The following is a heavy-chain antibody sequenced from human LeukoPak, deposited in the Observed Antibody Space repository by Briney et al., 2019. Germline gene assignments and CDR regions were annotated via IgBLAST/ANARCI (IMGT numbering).Heavy chain of an antibody. D-gene: IGHD6-19*01. CDR2: ISKSGDNS. CDR3: AKLSGWTGWFFDY. Sequence: GGSLRLSCAASGFTFSNFAISWVRQAPGKGLEWVSAISKSGDNSYYAGSVKGRFTISRDNSKNTIYLQMNSLRVEDTAVYYCAKLSGWTGWFFDYWGQGTVVTVSS. V-gene: IGHV3-23*01. J-gene: IGHJ4*02. CDR1: GFTFSNFA.